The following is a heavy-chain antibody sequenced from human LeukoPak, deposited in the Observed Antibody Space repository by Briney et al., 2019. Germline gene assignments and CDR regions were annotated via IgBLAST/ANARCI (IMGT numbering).Heavy chain of an antibody. CDR1: GGSFSGYY. Sequence: SETLSLTCAVYGGSFSGYYWSWIRQPPGKGLEWIGEINHSGSTNYNPSLKSRVTISVDTSRNQFSLKLSSVTAADTAVYYCARVSGAYSSSWYDWFDPWGQGTLVTVSS. V-gene: IGHV4-34*01. CDR3: ARVSGAYSSSWYDWFDP. J-gene: IGHJ5*02. CDR2: INHSGST. D-gene: IGHD6-13*01.